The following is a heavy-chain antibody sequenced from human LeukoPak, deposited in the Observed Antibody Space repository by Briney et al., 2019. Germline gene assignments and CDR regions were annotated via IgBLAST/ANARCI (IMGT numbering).Heavy chain of an antibody. CDR2: ISRNCSTI. J-gene: IGHJ4*02. CDR3: AKRGSGSFPHYFDS. V-gene: IGHV3-48*03. CDR1: VFTFSSYE. Sequence: PGGPLRLSCAASVFTFSSYEMNWLRQAPGKGLEWVSYISRNCSTIYYADSVKGRFTISRDNAKNALYLQRSSLRAEDTAVYYCAKRGSGSFPHYFDSWGQGTLVTV. D-gene: IGHD1-26*01.